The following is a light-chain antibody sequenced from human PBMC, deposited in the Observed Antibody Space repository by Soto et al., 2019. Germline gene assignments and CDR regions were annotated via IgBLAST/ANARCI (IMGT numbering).Light chain of an antibody. V-gene: IGKV3-20*01. Sequence: EIVLTQSPGTLSLSPGERATLSCRASQSVSSSYLAWYQQKPGQAPRLLIYGESSRATGIPDSFSGSGSGTDFTLTISRLEPEDFAVYYCQQYGSSPKTFGQGTKVEIK. CDR2: GES. J-gene: IGKJ1*01. CDR3: QQYGSSPKT. CDR1: QSVSSSY.